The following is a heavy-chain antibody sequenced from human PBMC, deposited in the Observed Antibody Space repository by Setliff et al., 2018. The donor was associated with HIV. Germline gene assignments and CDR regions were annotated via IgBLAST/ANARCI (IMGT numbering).Heavy chain of an antibody. CDR1: GGSFSGYY. V-gene: IGHV4-34*01. D-gene: IGHD3-22*01. CDR2: INHSGNT. J-gene: IGHJ4*02. Sequence: LSLTCAVYGGSFSGYYWSWIRQPSGKGLEWIGEINHSGNTNYNPSLKSRVTISVNTSKNQFSLKLNSVTAADTAVYYCARHFYGYYGSNGLPIQYWGQGTLVTVSS. CDR3: ARHFYGYYGSNGLPIQY.